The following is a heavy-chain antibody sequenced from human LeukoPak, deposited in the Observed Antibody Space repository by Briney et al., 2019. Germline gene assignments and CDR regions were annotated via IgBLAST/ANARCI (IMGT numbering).Heavy chain of an antibody. CDR2: ISGSTGST. CDR3: AKGPVSAIVGATTLDY. V-gene: IGHV3-23*01. D-gene: IGHD1-26*01. CDR1: GFTISSYTFGSYT. J-gene: IGHJ4*02. Sequence: GESLRLSCAASGFTISSYTFGSYTMNWVRQAPGKGLEWVSLISGSTGSTYYADSVKGRFSISRDNSKNTVYLQMNSLRVEDTAVYYCAKGPVSAIVGATTLDYWGQGTLVTVSS.